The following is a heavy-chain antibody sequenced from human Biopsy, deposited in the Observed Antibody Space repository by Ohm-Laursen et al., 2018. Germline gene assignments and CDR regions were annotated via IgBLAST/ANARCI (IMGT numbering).Heavy chain of an antibody. V-gene: IGHV3-30*03. CDR3: ARAYPPPGRRLVAVAGDFEC. D-gene: IGHD2-15*01. J-gene: IGHJ4*02. CDR1: GFSFSSYG. Sequence: SLRLSCSASGFSFSSYGMHWVRQAPGKGLEWVAVISDDGRNKYYIDSVRGRFTISRDNAKNSLYLQMNSLRAEDTAVYYCARAYPPPGRRLVAVAGDFECWGQGTRVTVSS. CDR2: ISDDGRNK.